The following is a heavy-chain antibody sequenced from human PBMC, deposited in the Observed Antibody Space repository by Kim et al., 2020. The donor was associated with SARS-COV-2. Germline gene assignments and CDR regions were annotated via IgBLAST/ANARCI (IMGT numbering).Heavy chain of an antibody. Sequence: GGSLRLSCAASGFSIGSEWMSWVRQAPGKGPEWVANINRDGSVRNYGESVRGRFSISRDDAENSLYLQMNSLRAEDTAVYYCAREPSAESSWGQGTLVIVSS. V-gene: IGHV3-7*05. CDR2: INRDGSVR. CDR3: AREPSAESS. CDR1: GFSIGSEW. J-gene: IGHJ4*02.